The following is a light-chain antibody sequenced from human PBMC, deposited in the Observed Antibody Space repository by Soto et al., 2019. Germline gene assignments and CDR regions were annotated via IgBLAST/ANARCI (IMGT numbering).Light chain of an antibody. J-gene: IGKJ4*01. V-gene: IGKV3D-11*01. Sequence: EIVLTQSPATLSLSPGERATLSCRASQGVSSYLAWYQQKPGQAPRLLIYDASNRATDIPARFSGSVPGTEFALTISRLEPEDFAFYYYQQRSNWHTLTFVGKTTVEIK. CDR1: QGVSSY. CDR3: QQRSNWHTLT. CDR2: DAS.